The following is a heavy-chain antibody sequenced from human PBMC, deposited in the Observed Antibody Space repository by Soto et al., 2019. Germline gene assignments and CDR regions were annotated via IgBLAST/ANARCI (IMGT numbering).Heavy chain of an antibody. Sequence: PGGSLRLSCAASGFTFSNYWMSWVRQAPGKGLEWVANIKQDGGDQYYVDSVKGRFSISRDNAKTSLYLQMNSLRAEDTAVYYCARDEAIDYWGQGTLVTVSS. V-gene: IGHV3-7*03. J-gene: IGHJ4*02. CDR3: ARDEAIDY. CDR2: IKQDGGDQ. CDR1: GFTFSNYW.